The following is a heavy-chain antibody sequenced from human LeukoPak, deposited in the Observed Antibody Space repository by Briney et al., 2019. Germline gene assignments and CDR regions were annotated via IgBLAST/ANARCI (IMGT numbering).Heavy chain of an antibody. CDR2: IDGGNGDT. J-gene: IGHJ4*02. CDR1: GYNFFKYA. V-gene: IGHV1-3*01. Sequence: ASVKVSFKTSGYNFFKYAIHWVRPAPGQRFEWMGWIDGGNGDTRFSQKFQDRVSFTRDTFATTVYMELTSLRSEDTAVYYCARDQSRDIRVDFDYWGQGTLVIVSS. D-gene: IGHD5-24*01. CDR3: ARDQSRDIRVDFDY.